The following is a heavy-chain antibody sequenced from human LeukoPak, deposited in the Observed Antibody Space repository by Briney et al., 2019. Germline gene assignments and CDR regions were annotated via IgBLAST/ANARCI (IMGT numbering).Heavy chain of an antibody. CDR1: GDSISSNSYY. J-gene: IGHJ4*02. D-gene: IGHD1-26*01. Sequence: SETLSLTCTVFGDSISSNSYYWGWIRQPPGKGLQWIGSIYYSGTTYCNPSLKSRVTISVDASKNQFSLKLSSVTAADTAVYYCARHLVGAAEFHYWGQGTLVTVSS. V-gene: IGHV4-39*01. CDR3: ARHLVGAAEFHY. CDR2: IYYSGTT.